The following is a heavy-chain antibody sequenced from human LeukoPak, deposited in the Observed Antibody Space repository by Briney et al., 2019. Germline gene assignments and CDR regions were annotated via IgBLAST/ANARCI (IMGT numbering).Heavy chain of an antibody. CDR2: ISGSGGST. CDR3: AKGDYYDSSGYYRVYDAFDI. V-gene: IGHV3-23*01. Sequence: WXRQAPGXXXEXXSGISGSGGSTYYADSVKGRFTISRDNSKNTLYVQMNSLRAADTAVYYCAKGDYYDSSGYYRVYDAFDIWGQGTMVTVSS. J-gene: IGHJ3*02. D-gene: IGHD3-22*01.